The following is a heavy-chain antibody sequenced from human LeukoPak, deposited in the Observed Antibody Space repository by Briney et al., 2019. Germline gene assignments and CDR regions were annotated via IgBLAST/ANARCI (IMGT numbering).Heavy chain of an antibody. V-gene: IGHV4-30-4*08. CDR3: ARDSSSSSTWYFDL. CDR2: IYYGGST. D-gene: IGHD6-6*01. J-gene: IGHJ2*01. CDR1: GGSISSGDYY. Sequence: SQTLSLTCTVSGGSISSGDYYWSWIRQPPGKGLEWIGYIYYGGSTYYNPSLKSRVTISVDTSKNQFSLKLSSVTAADTAVYYCARDSSSSSTWYFDLWGRGTLVTVSS.